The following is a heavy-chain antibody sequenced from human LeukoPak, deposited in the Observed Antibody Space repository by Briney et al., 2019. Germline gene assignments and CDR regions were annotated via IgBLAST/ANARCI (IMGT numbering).Heavy chain of an antibody. CDR2: INHSGST. CDR1: GGSFSGYY. CDR3: ARDKGTIFGVVKNYGMDV. D-gene: IGHD3-3*01. Sequence: SETLSLTCAVYGGSFSGYYWSWIRQPPGKGLEWIGEINHSGSTNYNPSLKSRVTISVDTSKNQFSLKLSSVTAADTAVYYCARDKGTIFGVVKNYGMDVWGQGTTVTVSS. J-gene: IGHJ6*02. V-gene: IGHV4-34*01.